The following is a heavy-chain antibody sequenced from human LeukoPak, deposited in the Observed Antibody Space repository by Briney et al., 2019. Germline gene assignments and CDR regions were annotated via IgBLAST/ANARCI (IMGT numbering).Heavy chain of an antibody. J-gene: IGHJ4*02. V-gene: IGHV4-30-2*01. CDR3: ARGYYDFWSGYFPFDY. CDR1: GGSISSGGYY. D-gene: IGHD3-3*01. Sequence: PSQTLSLTCTVSGGSISSGGYYWSWIRQPPGKGLEWIGYIYHSGSTYYNPSLKSRVTISVDRSKNQFSLKLSSVTAADTAVYYCARGYYDFWSGYFPFDYWGQGTLVTVSS. CDR2: IYHSGST.